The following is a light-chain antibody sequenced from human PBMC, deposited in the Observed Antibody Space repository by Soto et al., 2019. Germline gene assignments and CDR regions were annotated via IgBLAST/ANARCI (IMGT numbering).Light chain of an antibody. V-gene: IGKV3-15*01. CDR2: DTS. CDR1: QSVSSN. J-gene: IGKJ2*01. Sequence: EIVMTQSPGTLSVSPGESATLSCRASQSVSSNLAWYQQKPGQAPRLLIYDTSTRATGVPARFSGSGSGTEFTLTISSLQSEDFAVYYCQQYNNWPLNFGQGTKMEIK. CDR3: QQYNNWPLN.